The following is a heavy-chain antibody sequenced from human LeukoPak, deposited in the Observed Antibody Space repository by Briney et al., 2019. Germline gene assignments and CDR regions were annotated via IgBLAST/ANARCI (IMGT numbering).Heavy chain of an antibody. D-gene: IGHD3-3*01. V-gene: IGHV1-3*03. J-gene: IGHJ4*02. CDR1: GYTFTSYA. CDR2: INAGNGNT. Sequence: ASVNVSCTASGYTFTSYAMHWVRQAPGQRLEWMGWINAGNGNTKYSQEFQGRVTITRDTSASTAYMEMRSLRSEDMAVYYCAREYYDFWSGQNNYYFDYWGQGTLVTVSS. CDR3: AREYYDFWSGQNNYYFDY.